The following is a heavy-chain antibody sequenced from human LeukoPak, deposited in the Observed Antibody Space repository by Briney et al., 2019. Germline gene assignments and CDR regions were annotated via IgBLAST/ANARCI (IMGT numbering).Heavy chain of an antibody. J-gene: IGHJ4*02. Sequence: PGGSLRLSCAASGFTFSSYAMSWVRQAPGKGLEWVSSISSSSSYIYYADSVKGRFTISRDNAKNSLYLQMNSLRAEDTAVYYCARESGYYYALDYWGQGTLVTVSS. V-gene: IGHV3-21*01. CDR2: ISSSSSYI. CDR1: GFTFSSYA. CDR3: ARESGYYYALDY. D-gene: IGHD3-22*01.